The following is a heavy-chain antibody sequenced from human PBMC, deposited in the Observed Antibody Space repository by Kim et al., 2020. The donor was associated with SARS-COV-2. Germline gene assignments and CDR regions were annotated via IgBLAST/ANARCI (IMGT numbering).Heavy chain of an antibody. V-gene: IGHV3-64D*06. CDR3: VKDPHGSGSYSDAFDI. J-gene: IGHJ3*02. CDR2: ISSNGGST. Sequence: GGSLRLSCSASGFTFSSYAMHWVRQAPGKGLEYVSAISSNGGSTYYADSVKGRFTISRDNSKNTLYLQMSSLRAEDTAVYYCVKDPHGSGSYSDAFDIWGQGTMVTVSS. D-gene: IGHD3-10*01. CDR1: GFTFSSYA.